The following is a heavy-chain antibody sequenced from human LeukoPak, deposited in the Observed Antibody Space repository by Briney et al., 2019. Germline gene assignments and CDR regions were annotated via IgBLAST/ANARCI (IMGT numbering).Heavy chain of an antibody. CDR1: GYTFTSYG. V-gene: IGHV1-18*01. Sequence: ASVTVSCKASGYTFTSYGISWVRQAPGQGLEWMGWISAYNGNTNYAQKLQGRVTMTTDTSTSTAYMELRRLRSDDTPVYYCARVCLTWFGGGNYFDYWGQGTLVTGSS. J-gene: IGHJ4*02. CDR3: ARVCLTWFGGGNYFDY. CDR2: ISAYNGNT. D-gene: IGHD3-10*01.